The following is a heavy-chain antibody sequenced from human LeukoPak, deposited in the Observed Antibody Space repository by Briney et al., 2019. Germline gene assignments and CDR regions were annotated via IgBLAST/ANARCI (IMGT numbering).Heavy chain of an antibody. CDR3: AKSFWDSTGYYLDAFDL. D-gene: IGHD3-22*01. Sequence: GGSLRLSCAASGFTFSSYAMNWVRQAPGKGLEWVSTISGSGSNTYYADSVKGRFTISRDNSNNTLYLQMNILRADDTAVYYCAKSFWDSTGYYLDAFDLWGQGTIGTVSS. CDR1: GFTFSSYA. V-gene: IGHV3-23*01. J-gene: IGHJ3*01. CDR2: ISGSGSNT.